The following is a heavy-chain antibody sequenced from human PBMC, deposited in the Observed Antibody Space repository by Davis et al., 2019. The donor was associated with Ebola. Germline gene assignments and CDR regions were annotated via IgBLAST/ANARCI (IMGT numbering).Heavy chain of an antibody. Sequence: GSLRLSCAVYGGSFSGYYWSWIRQPPGKGLEWIGEINHSGSTNYNPSLKSRVTISVDTSKNQFSLKLSSVTAADTAVYYCARGYCSSTSCHPKYNWFDPWGQGTLVTVSS. CDR1: GGSFSGYY. D-gene: IGHD2-2*01. J-gene: IGHJ5*02. CDR2: INHSGST. CDR3: ARGYCSSTSCHPKYNWFDP. V-gene: IGHV4-34*01.